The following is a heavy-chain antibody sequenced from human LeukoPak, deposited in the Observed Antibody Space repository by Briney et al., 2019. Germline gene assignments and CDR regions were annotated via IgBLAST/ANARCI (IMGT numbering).Heavy chain of an antibody. CDR2: VSSDGINT. D-gene: IGHD6-13*01. Sequence: LPGGSLRLSCSASGFTFSNFAMSWVRQAPGKGLEWVSAVSSDGINTYYTDSLKGRFTISRDNSKNTVFLQMHSLTAEDTAVYYCASRGGGAAAGDFDYWGQGNLVTVSS. J-gene: IGHJ4*02. CDR3: ASRGGGAAAGDFDY. V-gene: IGHV3-23*01. CDR1: GFTFSNFA.